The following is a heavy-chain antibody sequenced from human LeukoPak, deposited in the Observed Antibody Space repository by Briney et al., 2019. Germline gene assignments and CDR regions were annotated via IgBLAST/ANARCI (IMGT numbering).Heavy chain of an antibody. CDR2: ISGSGGST. CDR1: GFTFSSYA. D-gene: IGHD3-10*01. V-gene: IGHV3-23*01. CDR3: AKSYYYNSGSWGIFDY. Sequence: GGSLRLSCAASGFTFSSYAMSWVRQAPGKGLEWVSGISGSGGSTYYADSVKGRFTISRDSSKNTLYLQMNTLRAEDTAVYYCAKSYYYNSGSWGIFDYWGQGTLVTVSS. J-gene: IGHJ4*02.